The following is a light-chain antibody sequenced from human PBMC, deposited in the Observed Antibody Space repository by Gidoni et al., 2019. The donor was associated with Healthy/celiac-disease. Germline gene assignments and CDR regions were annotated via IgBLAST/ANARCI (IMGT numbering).Light chain of an antibody. CDR3: QQSYSTPGT. Sequence: DIQMTQSPSSLSASVGDRVTITCRASQSISSFLNWYQQKPGKAPNLLIYAASSLQSGVPSRFSGSGSGTDFTLTISSLQPEDFATYYCQQSYSTPGTFGPXTKVDIK. J-gene: IGKJ3*01. CDR1: QSISSF. V-gene: IGKV1-39*01. CDR2: AAS.